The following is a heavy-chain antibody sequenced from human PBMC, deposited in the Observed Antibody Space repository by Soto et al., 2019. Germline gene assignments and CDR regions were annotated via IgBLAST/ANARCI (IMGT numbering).Heavy chain of an antibody. V-gene: IGHV3-30*04. Sequence: GGSLRLSCAASGFTFSSYAMHWVRQAPGKGLEWVAVISYDGSNKYYADSVKGRFTISRDNSKNTLYLQMNSLRAEDTAVYYCARARAGSSLDYFDYWGQGTLVTVSS. J-gene: IGHJ4*02. CDR3: ARARAGSSLDYFDY. CDR1: GFTFSSYA. CDR2: ISYDGSNK.